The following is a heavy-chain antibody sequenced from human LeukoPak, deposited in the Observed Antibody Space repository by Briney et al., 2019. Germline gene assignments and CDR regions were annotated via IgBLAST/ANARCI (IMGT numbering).Heavy chain of an antibody. J-gene: IGHJ5*02. CDR1: GGSISSSSYY. CDR2: IYYSGST. D-gene: IGHD4-17*01. V-gene: IGHV4-61*01. CDR3: ARSREPDGDYVLGRGPNVVGYNWFDP. Sequence: SSETLSLTCTVSGGSISSSSYYWSWIRQPPGKGLEWIGYIYYSGSTNYNPSLKSRVTISVDTSKNQFSLKLSSVTAADTAVYYCARSREPDGDYVLGRGPNVVGYNWFDPWGQGTLVTVSS.